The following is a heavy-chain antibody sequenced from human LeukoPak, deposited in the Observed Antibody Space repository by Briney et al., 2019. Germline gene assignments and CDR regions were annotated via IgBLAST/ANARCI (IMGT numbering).Heavy chain of an antibody. J-gene: IGHJ6*03. D-gene: IGHD2-2*01. CDR3: AKGPLGYCSSTSCLDYYYMDV. CDR1: GFTFSSYG. CDR2: ISYDGSNK. Sequence: GGSLRLSCAASGFTFSSYGMHWVRQAPGKGLEWVAVISYDGSNKYYADSVKGRFTISRDNSKNTLYLQMNSLRAEDTAVYYCAKGPLGYCSSTSCLDYYYMDVWGKGTTVTVSS. V-gene: IGHV3-30*18.